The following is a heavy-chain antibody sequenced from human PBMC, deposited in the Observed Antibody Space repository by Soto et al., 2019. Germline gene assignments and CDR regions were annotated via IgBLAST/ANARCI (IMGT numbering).Heavy chain of an antibody. V-gene: IGHV4-39*01. J-gene: IGHJ6*02. CDR1: GGSIGSSSYY. Sequence: QLQLQESGPGLVKPSATLSLTCTVSGGSIGSSSYYWGWIRQPPGKGLEWIGSIYYSGSTYYNPSLKSRVTISVDTSKNQSSLKLSSVTAADTAVYYCATEIYGSYYGMDVWGQGTKVTV. CDR3: ATEIYGSYYGMDV. CDR2: IYYSGST. D-gene: IGHD1-26*01.